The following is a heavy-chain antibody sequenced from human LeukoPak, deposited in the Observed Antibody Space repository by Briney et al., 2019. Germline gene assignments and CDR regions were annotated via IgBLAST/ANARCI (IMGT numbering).Heavy chain of an antibody. V-gene: IGHV4-61*02. J-gene: IGHJ2*01. D-gene: IGHD1-26*01. Sequence: SETLSLTCTVSGGSISSGSYYWSWIRQPAGKGLEWIGRIYTSGSTNYNPSLKSRVTISVDTSKNQFSLKLSSVTAADTAVYYCATKLVGATSWYFDLWGRGTLVTVSS. CDR1: GGSISSGSYY. CDR3: ATKLVGATSWYFDL. CDR2: IYTSGST.